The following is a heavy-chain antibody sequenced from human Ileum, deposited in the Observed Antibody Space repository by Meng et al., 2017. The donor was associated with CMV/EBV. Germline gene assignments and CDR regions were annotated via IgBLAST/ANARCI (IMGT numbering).Heavy chain of an antibody. J-gene: IGHJ4*02. CDR2: IYSGGSST. Sequence: GGSLRLSCAASGFTFSSYGMSWVRQAPGKGLEWVSVIYSGGSSTYYADSVKGRFTISRDNSKNTLYLQMNSPRAEDTAVYYCAKADSWGQGTLVTVSS. CDR3: AKADS. CDR1: GFTFSSYG. V-gene: IGHV3-23*03.